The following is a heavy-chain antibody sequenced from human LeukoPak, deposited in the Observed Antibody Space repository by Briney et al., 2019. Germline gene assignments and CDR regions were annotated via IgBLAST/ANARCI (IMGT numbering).Heavy chain of an antibody. D-gene: IGHD1-26*01. V-gene: IGHV3-48*04. Sequence: HPGGSLRLSCAASGFTFNSFSMDWVRQVPGKGLEWVSYISSSGNTIYYADSVKGRFTISRDNANNLLYLQMSGLGAEDTAVYYCARVGALGSLGYWGQGILVAVSS. CDR3: ARVGALGSLGY. J-gene: IGHJ4*02. CDR2: ISSSGNTI. CDR1: GFTFNSFS.